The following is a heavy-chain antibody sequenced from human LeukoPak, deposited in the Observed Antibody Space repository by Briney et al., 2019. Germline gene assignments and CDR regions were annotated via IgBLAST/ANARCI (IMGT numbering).Heavy chain of an antibody. CDR2: IWYDGSNK. CDR3: ARDRGRWLTYYFDY. V-gene: IGHV3-33*01. J-gene: IGHJ4*02. Sequence: GGSLRLSCAASGFTFSSYGMHWVRQAPGTGLEWVAVIWYDGSNKYYADSVKGRFTISRDNSKNTLYLQMNSLRAEDTAVYYCARDRGRWLTYYFDYWGQGTLVTVSS. CDR1: GFTFSSYG. D-gene: IGHD5-24*01.